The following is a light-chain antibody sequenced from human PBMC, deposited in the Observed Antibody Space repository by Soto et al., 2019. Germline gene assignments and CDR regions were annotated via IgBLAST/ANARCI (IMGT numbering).Light chain of an antibody. Sequence: QSVLTQPPSVSGSPGQSVTISCTGTSSDVGSSNGVSWYQQPPGTAPKLMIYDVSNRPSGVPDRFSGSKSGNTASLTISGLQAEDEADYYCSSYTSTSTYVFGTGAKVTVL. CDR1: SSDVGSSNG. CDR2: DVS. CDR3: SSYTSTSTYV. V-gene: IGLV2-18*02. J-gene: IGLJ1*01.